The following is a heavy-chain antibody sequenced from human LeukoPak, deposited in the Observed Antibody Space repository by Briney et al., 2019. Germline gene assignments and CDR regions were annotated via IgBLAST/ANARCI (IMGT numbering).Heavy chain of an antibody. D-gene: IGHD5-18*01. CDR1: GYTFTGYY. CDR2: INPNSGGT. V-gene: IGHV1-2*02. CDR3: ARGTGEGYTYGRYYFDY. Sequence: AASVKVSCKASGYTFTGYYMHWLRQAPGQGLEWMGWINPNSGGTNYAQKFQGRVTMTRDTSISTAYMELSRLRSDDTAVYYCARGTGEGYTYGRYYFDYWGQGTLVTVSS. J-gene: IGHJ4*02.